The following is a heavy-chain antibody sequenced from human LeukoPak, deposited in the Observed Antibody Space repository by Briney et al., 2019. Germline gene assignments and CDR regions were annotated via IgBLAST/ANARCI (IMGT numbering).Heavy chain of an antibody. V-gene: IGHV3-23*01. CDR3: AKGGPYCSGGSCYSGYAFDI. J-gene: IGHJ3*02. Sequence: GGSLRLSCAASGFTFSSNAMSWVRQAPGKGLEWVSAISAGGGSTYYADSVKGRFTISRDNSRITLSLQMNSLRAEDTAVYYCAKGGPYCSGGSCYSGYAFDIWGQGTMVTVSS. CDR2: ISAGGGST. CDR1: GFTFSSNA. D-gene: IGHD2-15*01.